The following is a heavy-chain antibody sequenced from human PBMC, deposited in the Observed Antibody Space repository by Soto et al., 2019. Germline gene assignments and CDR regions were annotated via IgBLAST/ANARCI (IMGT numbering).Heavy chain of an antibody. Sequence: ATLETATRTITVAYTFSGFSLTTSGVGVGWIRQPPGKALEWLALIYCNGDERYSPSLKNRLTITKDTSKNQVVLKMTNMDPVDTATYYCAHSLLLGRLHRTLDPWGRGTLVTVSS. CDR3: AHSLLLGRLHRTLDP. CDR1: GFSLTTSGVG. V-gene: IGHV2-5*01. CDR2: IYCNGDE. D-gene: IGHD3-16*01. J-gene: IGHJ5*02.